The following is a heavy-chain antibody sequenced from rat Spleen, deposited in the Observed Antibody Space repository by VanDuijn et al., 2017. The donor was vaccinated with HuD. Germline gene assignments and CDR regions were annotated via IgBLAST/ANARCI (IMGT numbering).Heavy chain of an antibody. V-gene: IGHV5-7*01. CDR3: ARSVFDY. CDR2: ITYYGSST. J-gene: IGHJ2*01. CDR1: GFTLSDYY. Sequence: EVQLVESGGGLVQPGRSLKLSCAASGFTLSDYYMAWVRQAPTKGLAWVATITYYGSSTYYRDSVKGRFTISRDNAKSTLYLQMDSLRSEDTATYYCARSVFDYWGQGVMVTVSS.